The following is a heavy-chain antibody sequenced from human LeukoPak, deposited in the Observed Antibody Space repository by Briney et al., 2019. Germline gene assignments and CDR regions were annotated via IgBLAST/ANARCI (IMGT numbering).Heavy chain of an antibody. D-gene: IGHD3-22*01. Sequence: SVKVSCKASGGTFSSYAISWVRQAPGQGLEWMGGIIPISGTANYAQKFQGRVTITADESTSTAYMELSSLRSEDTAVYYCASGGRDYYDSSGYPLTYWGQGTLVTVSS. CDR2: IIPISGTA. V-gene: IGHV1-69*13. CDR3: ASGGRDYYDSSGYPLTY. J-gene: IGHJ4*02. CDR1: GGTFSSYA.